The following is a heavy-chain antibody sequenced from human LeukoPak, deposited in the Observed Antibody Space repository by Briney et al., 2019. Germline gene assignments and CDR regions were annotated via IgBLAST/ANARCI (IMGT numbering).Heavy chain of an antibody. V-gene: IGHV3-23*01. J-gene: IGHJ6*02. CDR1: GFTFSSYA. CDR3: ARGRTCYYYYGMDV. D-gene: IGHD3/OR15-3a*01. CDR2: ISGSGGST. Sequence: GGSLRLSCAASGFTFSSYAMSWVRQAPGKGLEWVSAISGSGGSTYYADSVRGRFTISRDNSKNTLYLQMNSLRAEDTAVYYRARGRTCYYYYGMDVWGQGTTVTVSS.